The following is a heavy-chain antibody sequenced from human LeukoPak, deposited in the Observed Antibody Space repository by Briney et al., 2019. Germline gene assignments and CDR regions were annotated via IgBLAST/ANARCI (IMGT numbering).Heavy chain of an antibody. Sequence: GGSLRLSCAASGFTFSNYWMHWVRQAPGKGLEWVAFIRYDGSNKYYADSVKGRFTISRDNSKNSLYLQMNSLRADDTAVYYCVKIAPDLPWGQGTLVTVS. J-gene: IGHJ5*02. CDR2: IRYDGSNK. V-gene: IGHV3-30*02. CDR3: VKIAPDLP. D-gene: IGHD2-21*01. CDR1: GFTFSNYW.